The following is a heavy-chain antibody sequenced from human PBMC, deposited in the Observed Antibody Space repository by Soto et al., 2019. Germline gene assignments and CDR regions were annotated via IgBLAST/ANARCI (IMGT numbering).Heavy chain of an antibody. CDR3: ARQNYYDSSGPWEFDY. Sequence: SETLSLTCTVSGVSISSSSYYWGWIGQPPGKGLEWIGSIYYSGSTYYNPSLKRRVTISVDTSKNQFSLKMSPVTAADTAVYYCARQNYYDSSGPWEFDYWGQRTLVTVSS. V-gene: IGHV4-39*01. D-gene: IGHD3-22*01. CDR1: GVSISSSSYY. CDR2: IYYSGST. J-gene: IGHJ4*02.